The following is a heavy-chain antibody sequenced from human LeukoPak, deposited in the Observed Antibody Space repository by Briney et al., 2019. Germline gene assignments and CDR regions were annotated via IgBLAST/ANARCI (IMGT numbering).Heavy chain of an antibody. V-gene: IGHV4-59*01. J-gene: IGHJ4*02. CDR1: GGSISSYY. CDR3: ARLTYYYGSGSLYYFDY. Sequence: SEILSLTCTVSGGSISSYYWSWIRQPPGKGLEWIGYIYYSGSTNYNPSLKSRVTISVDTSKNQFSLKLSSVTAADTAVYYCARLTYYYGSGSLYYFDYWGQGTLVTVSS. CDR2: IYYSGST. D-gene: IGHD3-10*01.